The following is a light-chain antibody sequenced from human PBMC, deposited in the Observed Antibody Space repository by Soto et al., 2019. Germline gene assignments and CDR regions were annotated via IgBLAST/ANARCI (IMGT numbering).Light chain of an antibody. V-gene: IGKV3-15*01. CDR2: GAS. J-gene: IGKJ3*01. CDR1: QSVSSN. Sequence: EIVMTQSPATLSVSPGERATLSCRASQSVSSNLAWYQQKPGQAPRLLIYGASTRATGIPARFSGSGSGTEFTLTISRLQSEDFAVYYCQQYKNWPSFGPGTKVDIK. CDR3: QQYKNWPS.